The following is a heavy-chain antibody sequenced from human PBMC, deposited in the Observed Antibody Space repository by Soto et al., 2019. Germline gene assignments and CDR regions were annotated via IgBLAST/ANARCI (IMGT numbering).Heavy chain of an antibody. CDR3: ARERIAARPFYYYGMDV. V-gene: IGHV3-7*01. D-gene: IGHD6-6*01. Sequence: EVQLVESGGGLVQPGGSLRLSCAASGFTFSSYWMSWVRQAPGKGLEWVANIKQDGSEKYYVDSVKGRFTISRDNAKNSLYLQMNSLRAEDTAVYYCARERIAARPFYYYGMDVWGQGTTVTVSS. CDR2: IKQDGSEK. CDR1: GFTFSSYW. J-gene: IGHJ6*02.